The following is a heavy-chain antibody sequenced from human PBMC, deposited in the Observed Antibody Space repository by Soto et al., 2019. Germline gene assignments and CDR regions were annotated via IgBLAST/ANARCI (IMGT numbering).Heavy chain of an antibody. CDR2: INPSGGST. V-gene: IGHV1-46*03. Sequence: QVQLVQSGAEVKKPGASVKVSCKASGYTFTSYYMHWVRQAPGQGLEWMGIINPSGGSTSYAQKLRVRVTRTRDTSTSTVYMELSSLRSEDTAVYYCDRDLEGGEWGWYNWRHGTLVTVSS. CDR1: GYTFTSYY. D-gene: IGHD6-19*01. CDR3: DRDLEGGEWGWYN. J-gene: IGHJ4*01.